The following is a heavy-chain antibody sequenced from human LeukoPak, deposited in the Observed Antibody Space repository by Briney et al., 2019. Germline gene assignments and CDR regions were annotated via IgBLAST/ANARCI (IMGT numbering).Heavy chain of an antibody. V-gene: IGHV4-59*01. CDR2: IYYSGST. J-gene: IGHJ4*02. Sequence: SEALSLTCTVSGGSISSYYWSWIRQPPGKGLEWIGYIYYSGSTNYNPSLKSRVTISVDTSKNQFTLKLSSVTAADTAVYYCARVSEGFSYGYPYFDYWGQGTLVTVSS. CDR1: GGSISSYY. CDR3: ARVSEGFSYGYPYFDY. D-gene: IGHD5-18*01.